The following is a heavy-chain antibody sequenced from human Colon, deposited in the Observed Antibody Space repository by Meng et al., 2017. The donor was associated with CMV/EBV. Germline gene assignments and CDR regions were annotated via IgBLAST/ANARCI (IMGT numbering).Heavy chain of an antibody. D-gene: IGHD3-3*02. CDR3: ARGTVQFWRRPFDY. CDR2: IYFSGST. V-gene: IGHV4-39*07. CDR1: AGSINTDSYY. Sequence: SETLSLTCTVSAGSINTDSYYWAWIRQPPGKGLEWIGTIYFSGSTYYNPSLRSRVTMSVDTSRNQFSLNLNSVTAADTAVYYCARGTVQFWRRPFDYWGQGILVTVSS. J-gene: IGHJ4*02.